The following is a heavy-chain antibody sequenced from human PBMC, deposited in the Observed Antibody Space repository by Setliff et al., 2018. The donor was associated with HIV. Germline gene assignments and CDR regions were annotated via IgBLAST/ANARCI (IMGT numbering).Heavy chain of an antibody. CDR2: ISVYNGNT. V-gene: IGHV1-18*01. Sequence: KVSCKASTYTFSSYVINWVRQAPGQGLEWMGRISVYNGNTIYAQKLQGRVIMTTDTSTSTAYMELRSLRSDDTAMYYRATQRDIVMVPGQGGFDIWAQGTMVTVSS. D-gene: IGHD2-2*01. CDR3: ATQRDIVMVPGQGGFDI. J-gene: IGHJ3*02. CDR1: TYTFSSYV.